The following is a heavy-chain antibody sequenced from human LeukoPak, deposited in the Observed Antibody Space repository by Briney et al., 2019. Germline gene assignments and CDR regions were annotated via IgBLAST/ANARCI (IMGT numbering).Heavy chain of an antibody. CDR3: ARENLNSHGVDFDY. D-gene: IGHD5-18*01. J-gene: IGHJ4*02. CDR1: RFTFSDYY. Sequence: PGGSLRLSCAASRFTFSDYYMNWIRQAPGKGLEWVSYISQSGTYTNYADSVKGRFTISRDNAKNTLYLQMNSLRAEDTAVYYCARENLNSHGVDFDYWGQGTLVTVSS. V-gene: IGHV3-11*06. CDR2: ISQSGTYT.